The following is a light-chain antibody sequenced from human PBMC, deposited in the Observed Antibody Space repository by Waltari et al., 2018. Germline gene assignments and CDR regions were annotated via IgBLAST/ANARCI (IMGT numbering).Light chain of an antibody. CDR3: CSYAGSSTLVV. J-gene: IGLJ2*01. V-gene: IGLV2-23*01. CDR1: SRDVRSYNL. CDR2: EGS. Sequence: QSALTQPASVSGSPGQSIPISCTGTSRDVRSYNLVSWYQQHPGKAPKLMIYEGSKRPSGVSNRFSGSKSGNTASLTISGLQAEDEADYYCCSYAGSSTLVVFGGGTKLTVL.